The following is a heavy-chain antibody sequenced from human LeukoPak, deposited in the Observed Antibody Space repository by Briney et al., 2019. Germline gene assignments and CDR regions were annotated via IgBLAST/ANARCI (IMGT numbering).Heavy chain of an antibody. Sequence: SETLSLACTVSGGSISSSSYYWGWIRQPPGKGLEWIGNIYYSGSTYYNPSLKSRVTIPLDTSKNQFSLKLSSVTAADTAVYYCARVGYYYGSGSYWTKIQLSGWFDPWGQGTLVTVSS. V-gene: IGHV4-39*01. CDR2: IYYSGST. CDR1: GGSISSSSYY. J-gene: IGHJ5*02. D-gene: IGHD3-10*01. CDR3: ARVGYYYGSGSYWTKIQLSGWFDP.